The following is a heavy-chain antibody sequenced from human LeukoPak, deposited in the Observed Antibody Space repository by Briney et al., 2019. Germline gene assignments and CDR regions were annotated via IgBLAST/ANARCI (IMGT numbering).Heavy chain of an antibody. CDR2: VTFDGIKK. J-gene: IGHJ4*02. D-gene: IGHD3-16*01. Sequence: QPGRSLLLSCAASGFTFSDYAMHWVRQAPGKGLEWVAVVTFDGIKKYYEESEKGRFTISRDNSENTLYLQMNSLGTEDTGIYYCVKDVGAFDYWGQGTLVTVSS. V-gene: IGHV3-30*18. CDR3: VKDVGAFDY. CDR1: GFTFSDYA.